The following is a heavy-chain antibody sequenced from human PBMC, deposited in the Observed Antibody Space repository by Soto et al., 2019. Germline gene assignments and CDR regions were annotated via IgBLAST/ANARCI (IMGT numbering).Heavy chain of an antibody. J-gene: IGHJ6*02. Sequence: SETLSLTCTVSGGSISSSNYSWGWIRQPPGKGLEWIGSIYYSGSTYYNPSLKSRVTISVDTSKNQFSLKLSSVTAADTAVYYCARHAYSSSWSYYYYGMDVWGQGTTVT. CDR3: ARHAYSSSWSYYYYGMDV. CDR2: IYYSGST. V-gene: IGHV4-39*01. CDR1: GGSISSSNYS. D-gene: IGHD6-13*01.